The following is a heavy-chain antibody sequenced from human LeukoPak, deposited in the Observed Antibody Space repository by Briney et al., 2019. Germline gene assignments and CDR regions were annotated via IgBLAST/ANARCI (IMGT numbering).Heavy chain of an antibody. V-gene: IGHV1-18*01. D-gene: IGHD3-10*01. CDR1: GYTFTTYG. CDR2: ISTDNGDT. CDR3: AREGRKGSGSFQVLGY. J-gene: IGHJ4*02. Sequence: ASVKVSCESSGYTFTTYGITWVRQAPGQGLEWMGWISTDNGDTNYAQKLQGRVTMTTDTSTSTAYMELRSLRSDDTVVYYYAREGRKGSGSFQVLGYWGQGTLVTVSS.